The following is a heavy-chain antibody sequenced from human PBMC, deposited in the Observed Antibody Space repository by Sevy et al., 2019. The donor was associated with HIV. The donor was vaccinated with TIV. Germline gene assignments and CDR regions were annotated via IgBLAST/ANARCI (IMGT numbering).Heavy chain of an antibody. CDR3: VKDRSGSYSFDY. J-gene: IGHJ4*02. Sequence: GGSLRLSCAASGFTFDDYTLNWVRQAPGKGLEWVSGISWSSGNIAYADSVEGRFTISRDNAKNSLYLQMNSLRVEDTALYYCVKDRSGSYSFDYWGQGTLVTVSS. CDR2: ISWSSGNI. CDR1: GFTFDDYT. D-gene: IGHD1-26*01. V-gene: IGHV3-9*01.